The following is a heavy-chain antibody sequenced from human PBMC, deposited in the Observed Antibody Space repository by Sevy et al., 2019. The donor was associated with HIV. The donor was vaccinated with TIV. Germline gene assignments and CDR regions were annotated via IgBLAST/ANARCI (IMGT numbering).Heavy chain of an antibody. D-gene: IGHD3-10*01. CDR1: GYTFTGYY. J-gene: IGHJ4*02. Sequence: ASVKVSCKACGYTFTGYYIHWVRQAPGQGLEWMGWINPNSGGTNYAQKFQGRVTMTRDTSISTAYMELSRLRSDDTAVYYCARDALLRGGYLDYWGQGTLVTVSS. CDR2: INPNSGGT. CDR3: ARDALLRGGYLDY. V-gene: IGHV1-2*02.